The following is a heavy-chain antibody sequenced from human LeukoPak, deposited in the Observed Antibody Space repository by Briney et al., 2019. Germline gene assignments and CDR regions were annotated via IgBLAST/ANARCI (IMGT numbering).Heavy chain of an antibody. V-gene: IGHV3-30*02. Sequence: GGSLRLSCAASGFTFSNYGMHWVRQAPGKGLEWVAFIRYDGSNKYYADSVKGRSTISRDNPKNTLYLQMNSLRAEDTAVYYCAKGYCSSTSCYGLDYWGQGTLVTVSS. CDR2: IRYDGSNK. D-gene: IGHD2-2*01. CDR1: GFTFSNYG. CDR3: AKGYCSSTSCYGLDY. J-gene: IGHJ4*02.